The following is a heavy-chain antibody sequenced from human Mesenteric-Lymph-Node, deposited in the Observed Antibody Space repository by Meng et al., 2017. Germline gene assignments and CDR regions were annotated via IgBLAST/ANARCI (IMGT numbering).Heavy chain of an antibody. CDR2: ISHSGNT. Sequence: SETLSLTCTVSGYSISSGYYWGWIRQPPGKGLEWIGYISHSGNTYYNPSLKSRVTISLETSKNQFSLKLSSVTAADTAVYYCATTSGDDYWGQGTLVTVSS. J-gene: IGHJ4*02. D-gene: IGHD3-10*01. CDR1: GYSISSGYY. V-gene: IGHV4-38-2*02. CDR3: ATTSGDDY.